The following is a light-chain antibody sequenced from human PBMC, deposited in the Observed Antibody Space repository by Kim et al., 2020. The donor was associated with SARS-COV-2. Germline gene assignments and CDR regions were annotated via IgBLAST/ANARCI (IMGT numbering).Light chain of an antibody. CDR3: NSRDSSGDLVV. CDR1: SIRNYY. V-gene: IGLV3-19*01. CDR2: GEN. J-gene: IGLJ2*01. Sequence: LGQKVRITCRGDSIRNYYASWSQQKQGQAPVLVIHGENNRPSGIPDRFSGSSSGNTASLIITGDQAEDEADYYCNSRDSSGDLVVFGGGTKLTVL.